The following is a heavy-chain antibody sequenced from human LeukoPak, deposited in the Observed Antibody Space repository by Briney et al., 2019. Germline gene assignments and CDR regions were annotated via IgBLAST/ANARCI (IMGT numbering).Heavy chain of an antibody. D-gene: IGHD3-10*01. Sequence: GGSLRLSCAASGFTFNIYAMSWVRQAPGKGLEWVSAISSSGGSTYYADSVKGRFTISRDNSKNTVSLQTNSLRAEHTAVYYCAKRSLLSSGSPPYFDYWGQGTLVTVPS. J-gene: IGHJ4*02. CDR3: AKRSLLSSGSPPYFDY. CDR1: GFTFNIYA. V-gene: IGHV3-23*01. CDR2: ISSSGGST.